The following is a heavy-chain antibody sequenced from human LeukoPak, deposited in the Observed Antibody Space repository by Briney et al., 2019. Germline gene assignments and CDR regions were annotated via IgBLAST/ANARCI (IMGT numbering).Heavy chain of an antibody. CDR3: ASNPGGELRINAFDI. V-gene: IGHV3-23*01. CDR1: GFTFTKYA. Sequence: PGGSLRLSCAASGFTFTKYAMAWVRQVPGKGLEWVSSTSASDSGTYYADSVKGRFTISRDNSKNTLYLQMNSLRAEDTAVYYCASNPGGELRINAFDIWGQGTMVTVSS. CDR2: TSASDSGT. D-gene: IGHD1-26*01. J-gene: IGHJ3*02.